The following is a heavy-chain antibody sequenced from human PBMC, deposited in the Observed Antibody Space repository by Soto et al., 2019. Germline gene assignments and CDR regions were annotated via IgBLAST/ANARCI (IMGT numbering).Heavy chain of an antibody. CDR3: ARYYDSSGYPNYFDY. J-gene: IGHJ4*02. CDR1: GFTFSDYY. D-gene: IGHD3-22*01. V-gene: IGHV3-11*04. Sequence: GGSLRLSCAASGFTFSDYYMSWVRQAPGKGLEWVSYISSSSSTIYYADSVRGRFTISRDNAKNSLYLQMNSLRDEDTAVYYCARYYDSSGYPNYFDYWGQGTLVTVSS. CDR2: ISSSSSTI.